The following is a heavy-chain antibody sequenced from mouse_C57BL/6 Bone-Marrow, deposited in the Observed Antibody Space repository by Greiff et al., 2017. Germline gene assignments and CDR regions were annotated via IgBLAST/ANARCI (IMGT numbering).Heavy chain of an antibody. CDR2: IDPSDSYT. V-gene: IGHV1-59*01. Sequence: VQLQQPGAELVRPGPSVKLSCKASGYTFTSYWMHWVKQRPGQGLEWIGVIDPSDSYTNYNQKFKGKATLHVDTSSSSANMQRSSLTSEDSAVYYRARSNYDGYYLDYWGQGTTLTVSS. D-gene: IGHD2-3*01. CDR3: ARSNYDGYYLDY. J-gene: IGHJ2*01. CDR1: GYTFTSYW.